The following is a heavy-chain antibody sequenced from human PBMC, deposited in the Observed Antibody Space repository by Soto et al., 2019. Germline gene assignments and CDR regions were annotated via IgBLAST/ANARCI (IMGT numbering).Heavy chain of an antibody. Sequence: ASVKVSCKASGYTFTSYAMHWVRQAPGQRLEWMGWINAGNGNTKYSQKFQGRVTITRDTSASKAYMELSSLRSEDTAVYYCAGIAVAGPPLIDYWGQGTLVTVSS. D-gene: IGHD6-19*01. J-gene: IGHJ4*02. V-gene: IGHV1-3*01. CDR1: GYTFTSYA. CDR2: INAGNGNT. CDR3: AGIAVAGPPLIDY.